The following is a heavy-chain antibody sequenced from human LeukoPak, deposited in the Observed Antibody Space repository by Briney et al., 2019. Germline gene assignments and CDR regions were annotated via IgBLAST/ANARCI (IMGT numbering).Heavy chain of an antibody. V-gene: IGHV3-15*01. CDR1: GFTFSNAW. D-gene: IGHD4-17*01. CDR3: TTDQAYGDYGTDY. CDR2: IKSKTDGGTT. J-gene: IGHJ4*02. Sequence: GGSLRLSCAASGFTFSNAWMSWVRQAPGKGLEXXXXIKSKTDGGTTDYAAPVKGRFTISRDDSKNTLYLQMNSLKTEDTAVYYCTTDQAYGDYGTDYWGQGTLVTVSS.